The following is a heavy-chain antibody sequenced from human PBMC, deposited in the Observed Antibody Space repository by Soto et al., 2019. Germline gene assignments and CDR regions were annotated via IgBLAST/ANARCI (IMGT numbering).Heavy chain of an antibody. Sequence: PGGPLRLSCAPSGFTFTRYGLTWVPQAPGKGLEWVSSISSTTNYIYYGDSMKGRFTISRDNAKNSLYLEMNSLRAEDTAVYYCARESEDLTSNFDYWGQGTLVTVSS. CDR3: ARESEDLTSNFDY. V-gene: IGHV3-21*06. CDR2: ISSTTNYI. J-gene: IGHJ4*02. CDR1: GFTFTRYG.